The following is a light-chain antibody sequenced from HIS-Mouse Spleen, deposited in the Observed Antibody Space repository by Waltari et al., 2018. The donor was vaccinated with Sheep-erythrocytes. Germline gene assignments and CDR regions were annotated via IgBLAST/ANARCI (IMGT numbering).Light chain of an antibody. J-gene: IGLJ1*01. CDR2: DVS. Sequence: QSALTQPRSVSGSPGQSVTISCTGTSRAVGRSNYVLWYQQHPGKAPKLMIYDVSKRPSGVPDRFSGSKSGNTASLTISGLQAEDEADYYCCSYAGSYNHVFATGTKVTVL. V-gene: IGLV2-11*01. CDR1: SRAVGRSNY. CDR3: CSYAGSYNHV.